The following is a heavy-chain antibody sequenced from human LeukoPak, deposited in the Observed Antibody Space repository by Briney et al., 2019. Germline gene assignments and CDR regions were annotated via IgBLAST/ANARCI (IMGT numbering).Heavy chain of an antibody. CDR2: IIPIFDIT. D-gene: IGHD3-22*01. CDR1: GGTFSSYG. CDR3: ARGAAQYDSSGYQSSPFDY. V-gene: IGHV1-69*04. J-gene: IGHJ4*02. Sequence: ASVKVSCKASGGTFSSYGISWVRQAPGQGLDWMGRIIPIFDITNYAQNFQSRVTITADKSTSTAYMELSSLRSEDTAVYYCARGAAQYDSSGYQSSPFDYWGQGTLVTVSS.